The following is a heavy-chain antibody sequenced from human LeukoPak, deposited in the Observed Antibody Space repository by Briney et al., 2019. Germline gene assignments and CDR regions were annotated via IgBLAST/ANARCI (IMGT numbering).Heavy chain of an antibody. J-gene: IGHJ4*02. CDR2: IYYSGST. V-gene: IGHV4-61*08. D-gene: IGHD1-26*01. CDR1: GGSISSGGYS. CDR3: ARTRIGLLTDY. Sequence: SETLSLTCAVSGGSISSGGYSWSRIRQPPGKGLEWIGYIYYSGSTNYNPSLKSRVTISVDTSKNQFSLKLSSVTAADTAVYYCARTRIGLLTDYWGQGTLVTVSS.